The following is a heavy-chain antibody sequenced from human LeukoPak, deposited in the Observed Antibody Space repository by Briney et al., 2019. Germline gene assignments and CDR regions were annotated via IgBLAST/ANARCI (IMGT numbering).Heavy chain of an antibody. CDR1: GGSISSSSYY. CDR2: IYYSGST. CDR3: ATLARDTAVPGGIY. V-gene: IGHV4-39*07. J-gene: IGHJ4*02. D-gene: IGHD6-19*01. Sequence: PSETLSLTCTVSGGSISSSSYYWGWIRQPPGKGLEWIGSIYYSGSTYYNPSLKSRVAVSLDTSENQFSLNLNSVTAADTAVYYCATLARDTAVPGGIYWGQGTLVTVSS.